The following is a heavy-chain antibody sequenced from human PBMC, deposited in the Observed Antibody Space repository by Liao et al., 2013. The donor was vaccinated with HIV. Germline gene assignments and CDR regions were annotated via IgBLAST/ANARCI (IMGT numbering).Heavy chain of an antibody. V-gene: IGHV4-4*07. J-gene: IGHJ1*01. CDR3: ARGGGGMTTVTTWYFQH. D-gene: IGHD4-17*01. CDR1: GGSISSYY. Sequence: QLQLQESGPGLVKPSETLSLTCTVSGGSISSYYWNWIRQPAGEGLEWIGRIYSSGSATYNSSLRGRVSMSVDVSKNQFSLTLSSVTAADTAVYYCARGGGGMTTVTTWYFQHWGQGTLVTVSS. CDR2: IYSSGSA.